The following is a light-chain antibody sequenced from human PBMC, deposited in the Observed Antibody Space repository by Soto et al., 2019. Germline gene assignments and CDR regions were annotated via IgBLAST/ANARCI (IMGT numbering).Light chain of an antibody. J-gene: IGLJ1*01. CDR1: SSDVGIYNL. Sequence: QSALTQPASVSGSPGQSITIACTGTSSDVGIYNLVSWYQQHPGKAPKLMIYEGSKRPSGVSSRFSGSKSGNTASLTISGLQAEDEADYYCCSYADSSNSLYVFGTGTKLTVL. V-gene: IGLV2-23*01. CDR2: EGS. CDR3: CSYADSSNSLYV.